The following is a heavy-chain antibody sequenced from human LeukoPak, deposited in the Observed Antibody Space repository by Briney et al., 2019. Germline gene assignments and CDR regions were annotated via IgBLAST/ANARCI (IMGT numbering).Heavy chain of an antibody. V-gene: IGHV1-69*06. D-gene: IGHD1-26*01. CDR2: IIPIFGTA. J-gene: IGHJ6*03. CDR3: ARTGAYYYYYMDV. CDR1: GGTFSSYA. Sequence: GASVKVSCKASGGTFSSYAISWVRQAPGQGLEWMGGIIPIFGTANYAQKFQGRVTITADKSTSTAYMELSSLRSEDTAVYYYARTGAYYYYYMDVWGKGTTVTVSS.